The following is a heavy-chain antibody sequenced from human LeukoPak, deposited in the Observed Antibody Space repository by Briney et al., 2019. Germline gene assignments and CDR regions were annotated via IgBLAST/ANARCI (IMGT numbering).Heavy chain of an antibody. CDR1: GGSISSYY. D-gene: IGHD3-22*01. CDR3: ARVSAPYYDSSGYYPRYYFDY. V-gene: IGHV4-59*12. Sequence: SETLSLTCTVSGGSISSYYWSWIRQPPGKGLERIGYIYYSGSTNYNPSLKSRVTMSVDTSKNQFSLKLSSVTAADTAMYYCARVSAPYYDSSGYYPRYYFDYWGQGTLVTVSS. J-gene: IGHJ4*02. CDR2: IYYSGST.